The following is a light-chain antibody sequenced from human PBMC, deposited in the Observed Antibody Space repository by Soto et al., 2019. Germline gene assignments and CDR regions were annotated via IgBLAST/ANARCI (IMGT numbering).Light chain of an antibody. Sequence: EIMMTESPATLSVSPVERATLSCTASQSVSSNLAWYQQKPRQAPRLLFHGASTRATGVPDRFSGSGSATYFTPTISRLEPEDFAVYYCQQYNNWPPITFGQGTRLEIK. CDR3: QQYNNWPPIT. V-gene: IGKV3D-15*01. J-gene: IGKJ5*01. CDR2: GAS. CDR1: QSVSSN.